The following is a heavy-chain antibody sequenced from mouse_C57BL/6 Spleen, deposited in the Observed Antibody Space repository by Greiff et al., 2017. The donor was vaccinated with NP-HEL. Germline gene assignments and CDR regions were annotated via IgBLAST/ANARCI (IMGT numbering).Heavy chain of an antibody. D-gene: IGHD1-1*01. CDR1: GYTFTSYG. CDR2: IYPRSGNT. Sequence: QVQLKESGAELARPGASVKLSCKASGYTFTSYGISWVKQRTGQGLEWIGEIYPRSGNTYYNEKFKGKATLTADKSSSTAYMELRSLTSEDSAVYFCARGGVATGWYFDVWGTGTTVTVSS. V-gene: IGHV1-81*01. J-gene: IGHJ1*03. CDR3: ARGGVATGWYFDV.